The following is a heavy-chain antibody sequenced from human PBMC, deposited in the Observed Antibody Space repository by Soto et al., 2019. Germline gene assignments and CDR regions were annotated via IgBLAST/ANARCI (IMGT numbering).Heavy chain of an antibody. J-gene: IGHJ4*01. CDR2: IIANHAGGTT. V-gene: IGHV3-15*01. CDR3: ATEGGYPGSNFYGAY. CDR1: GFTFTRAY. Sequence: EVQLVESGGGLVEPGGSIRLSCVASSGFTFTRAYMTWVRQAPGKGLEWVGRIIANHAGGTTDYATSVKGRFTISRDDSKNTLYLEMNSLKSEDTSVYYCATEGGYPGSNFYGAYWGHGVLVTVSS. D-gene: IGHD1-26*01.